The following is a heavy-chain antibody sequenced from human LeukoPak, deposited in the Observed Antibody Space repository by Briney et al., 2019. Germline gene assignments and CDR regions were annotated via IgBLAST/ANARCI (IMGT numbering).Heavy chain of an antibody. D-gene: IGHD4-17*01. CDR3: ARTYGGNSGDWFDP. CDR1: GGSFSGYY. CDR2: IYYSGST. Sequence: SETLSLTCAVYGGSFSGYYWSWIRQPPGKGLEWIGYIYYSGSTNYNPSLKSRVTISVDTSKNQFSLKLSSVTAADTAVYYCARTYGGNSGDWFDPWGQGTLVTVSS. J-gene: IGHJ5*02. V-gene: IGHV4-59*08.